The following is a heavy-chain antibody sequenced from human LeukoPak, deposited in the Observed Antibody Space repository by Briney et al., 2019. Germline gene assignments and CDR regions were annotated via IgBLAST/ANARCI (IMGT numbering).Heavy chain of an antibody. D-gene: IGHD4-23*01. CDR2: VSGSGGST. Sequence: GGSLRLSCAASGFTFRSYAMTWVRQAPGRGLEWVSAVSGSGGSTYYVDSVKGRFTISRDNSKNTLYLQMNSLRAEDTAVYYCAKHSVALPRKLLDYWGQGILVTDSS. CDR1: GFTFRSYA. J-gene: IGHJ4*02. CDR3: AKHSVALPRKLLDY. V-gene: IGHV3-23*01.